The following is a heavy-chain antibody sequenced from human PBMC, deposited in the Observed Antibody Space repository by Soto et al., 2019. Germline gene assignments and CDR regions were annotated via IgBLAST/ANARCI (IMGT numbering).Heavy chain of an antibody. CDR2: ISAYNGHT. CDR3: ARDRRDLLRGPDFDY. Sequence: QVQLVQSGAEVKKPGASVKLSCKASGYIFSSSGISWVRQAPGQGLEWMGWISAYNGHTIYAQKLQGRVTMTTDTSTSTSYMELRRLTTDDTAVYYCARDRRDLLRGPDFDYWGQGTLVTVSS. J-gene: IGHJ4*02. CDR1: GYIFSSSG. D-gene: IGHD3-10*01. V-gene: IGHV1-18*01.